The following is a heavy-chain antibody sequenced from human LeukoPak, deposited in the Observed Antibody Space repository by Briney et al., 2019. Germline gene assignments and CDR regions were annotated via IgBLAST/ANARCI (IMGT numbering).Heavy chain of an antibody. CDR2: ISSSSSTM. V-gene: IGHV3-48*01. CDR3: ARSQVVDAFYYYYYMDV. Sequence: GGSLRLSCAASGFTFSSYSMNWVRQAPGKGLEWVSYISSSSSTMYYADSVKGRFTISRDNAKNSLYLQMNSLRAEDTAVYYCARSQVVDAFYYYYYMDVWGKGTTVTVSS. CDR1: GFTFSSYS. D-gene: IGHD2-15*01. J-gene: IGHJ6*03.